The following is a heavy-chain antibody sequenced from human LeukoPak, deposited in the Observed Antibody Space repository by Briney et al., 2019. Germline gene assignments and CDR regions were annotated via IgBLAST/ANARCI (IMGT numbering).Heavy chain of an antibody. D-gene: IGHD4-11*01. CDR3: ARHRYSNYDYGNWFDP. J-gene: IGHJ5*02. V-gene: IGHV5-51*01. CDR2: IYPGDSDT. Sequence: GESLTISCKGSGYSFTSYWIGWVRQMPGKGLEWMGIIYPGDSDTRYSPSFQGQVTISADKSISTAYLQWSSLKASDTAMYYCARHRYSNYDYGNWFDPWGQGTLVTVSS. CDR1: GYSFTSYW.